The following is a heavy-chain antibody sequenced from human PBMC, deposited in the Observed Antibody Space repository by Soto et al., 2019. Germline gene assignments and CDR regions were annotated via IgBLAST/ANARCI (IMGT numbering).Heavy chain of an antibody. V-gene: IGHV3-48*03. CDR3: AREVVTAAMGRAVAGTNYYYGMEV. CDR1: GFTFSSYE. CDR2: ISSSGSTI. J-gene: IGHJ6*02. D-gene: IGHD6-19*01. Sequence: EVQLVESGGGLVQPGGSLRLSCAASGFTFSSYEMNWVRQAPGKGLEWVSYISSSGSTIYYADSVKGRFTISRDNAKNSLYLQMNILRAEDTAVYYCAREVVTAAMGRAVAGTNYYYGMEVWGQGSTVTVSS.